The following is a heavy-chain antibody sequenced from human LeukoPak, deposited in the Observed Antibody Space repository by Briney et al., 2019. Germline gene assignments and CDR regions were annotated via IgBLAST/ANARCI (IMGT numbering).Heavy chain of an antibody. CDR2: INHSGST. CDR3: ARAPQYDYVWGSYRPYFDY. V-gene: IGHV4-34*01. CDR1: GGSFSAYY. Sequence: SETLSLTCAVYGGSFSAYYWSWIRPPPGKGLEWIGEINHSGSTNYNPSLKSRVTISVDTSKNQFSLKLSSVTAADTAVYYCARAPQYDYVWGSYRPYFDYWGQGTLVTVSS. D-gene: IGHD3-16*02. J-gene: IGHJ4*02.